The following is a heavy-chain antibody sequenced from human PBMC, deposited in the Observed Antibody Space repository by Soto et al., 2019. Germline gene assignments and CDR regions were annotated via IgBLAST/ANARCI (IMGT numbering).Heavy chain of an antibody. J-gene: IGHJ4*02. CDR1: GVSFSSYA. D-gene: IGHD3-22*01. CDR2: ISTRGGRT. Sequence: PAWSLRLSCAASGVSFSSYAMSWVRQAPPQGLEWVSSISTRGGRTYYADSAKGRFSISRDNSANAVYLDMDNLRAEDTGIYYCGKGCYYDASGQYSDLYFDSWGQGALVTVSS. CDR3: GKGCYYDASGQYSDLYFDS. V-gene: IGHV3-23*01.